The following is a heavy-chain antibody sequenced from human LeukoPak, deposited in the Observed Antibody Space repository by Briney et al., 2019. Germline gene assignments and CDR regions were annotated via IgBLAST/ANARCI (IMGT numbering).Heavy chain of an antibody. J-gene: IGHJ4*02. Sequence: GASVKVSCKASGYTFTSYAMHWVRQAPGQRLEWMGWINAGNGHTRYSQRFQGRVTITRDTSASTVYMEVTSLRFEDTAVYYCARGIWSRTVSSYYFDCWGQGTLVTVPS. CDR3: ARGIWSRTVSSYYFDC. D-gene: IGHD3-3*01. CDR2: INAGNGHT. V-gene: IGHV1-3*01. CDR1: GYTFTSYA.